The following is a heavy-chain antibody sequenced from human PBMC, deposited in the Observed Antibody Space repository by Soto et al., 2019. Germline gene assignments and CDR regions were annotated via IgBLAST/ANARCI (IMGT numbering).Heavy chain of an antibody. V-gene: IGHV3-23*01. CDR3: ATVHSTSRSFDY. CDR1: GFTFSMSA. J-gene: IGHJ4*02. D-gene: IGHD2-2*01. CDR2: TGLNGRTT. Sequence: EVQLLESGGGLVQPGGSLRLSCAASGFTFSMSAMSWVRQAPGKGLEWVSTTGLNGRTTYYADSVKGRFTVSRDNSNNTLHLKMNSLRAEDTAVYYCATVHSTSRSFDYWGQGTLVTVSS.